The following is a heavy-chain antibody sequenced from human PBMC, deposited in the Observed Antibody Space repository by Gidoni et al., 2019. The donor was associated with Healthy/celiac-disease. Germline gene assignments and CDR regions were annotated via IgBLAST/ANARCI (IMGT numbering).Heavy chain of an antibody. J-gene: IGHJ4*02. V-gene: IGHV4-30-4*01. Sequence: QVQLQESGPGLVKPSPTLSLTCTVSGGSISSRDSYWSWIRTPPGKGLEWIGYTYYRGSTYYNPSLNSRFTISVDTSKNQFSLKLSSVTAADTAVYYCARDLKLGIAALPGVVDYWGQGTLVTVSS. CDR3: ARDLKLGIAALPGVVDY. D-gene: IGHD6-6*01. CDR2: TYYRGST. CDR1: GGSISSRDSY.